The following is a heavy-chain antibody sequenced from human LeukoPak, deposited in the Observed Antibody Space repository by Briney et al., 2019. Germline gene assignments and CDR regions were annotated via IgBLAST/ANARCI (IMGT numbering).Heavy chain of an antibody. CDR3: ARATGYFDSSGFLTYMDV. CDR1: GFTFSIYA. J-gene: IGHJ6*03. D-gene: IGHD3-22*01. CDR2: IRFDTRNT. V-gene: IGHV3-30*02. Sequence: GGSLRLSCAASGFTFSIYAMSWVRQAPGKGLEWVAFIRFDTRNTYYADSVKGRFTISRDNSKNSLYLQMNSLRAEDTAVYYCARATGYFDSSGFLTYMDVWGKGTTVTISS.